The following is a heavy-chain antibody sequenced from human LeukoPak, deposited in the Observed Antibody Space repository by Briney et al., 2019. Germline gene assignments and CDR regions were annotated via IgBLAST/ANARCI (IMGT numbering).Heavy chain of an antibody. J-gene: IGHJ4*02. CDR3: ARDALERHY. CDR1: GGTFSSYA. D-gene: IGHD1-1*01. V-gene: IGHV1-46*01. CDR2: INPSGGST. Sequence: SVKVPCKASGGTFSSYAISWVRQAPGQGLEWMGIINPSGGSTSYAQKFQGRVTMTRDMSTSTVYMELSSLRSEDTAVYYCARDALERHYWGQGTLVTVSS.